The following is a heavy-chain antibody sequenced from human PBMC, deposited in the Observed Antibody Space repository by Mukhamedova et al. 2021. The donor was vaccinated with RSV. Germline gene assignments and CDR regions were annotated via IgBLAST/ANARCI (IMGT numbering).Heavy chain of an antibody. CDR3: ARDHEWLVPHFAY. D-gene: IGHD6-19*01. Sequence: AWVSYISSSGSTIYYADSVKGRFTISRDNAKNSLYLQMNSLRAEDTAVYYCARDHEWLVPHFAYWGQGTLVTVSS. V-gene: IGHV3-48*03. CDR2: ISSSGSTI. J-gene: IGHJ4*02.